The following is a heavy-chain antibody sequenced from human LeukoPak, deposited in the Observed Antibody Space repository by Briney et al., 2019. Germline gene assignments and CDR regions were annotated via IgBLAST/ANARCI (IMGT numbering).Heavy chain of an antibody. CDR3: ARVRVGVDYGSGSYLNRYYFDY. CDR2: VIPIFGTA. V-gene: IGHV1-69*13. J-gene: IGHJ4*02. D-gene: IGHD3-10*01. CDR1: GGIFSSYA. Sequence: SVNVSCKSSGGIFSSYAISWVRQAPGQGREWMGGVIPIFGTANYAQKLQGRVTITADEATSTAYMEMSSLRSEDTAVYYCARVRVGVDYGSGSYLNRYYFDYWGQGTLVTVSS.